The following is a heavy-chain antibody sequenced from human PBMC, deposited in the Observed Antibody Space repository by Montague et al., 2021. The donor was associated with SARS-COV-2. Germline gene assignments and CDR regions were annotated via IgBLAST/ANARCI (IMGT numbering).Heavy chain of an antibody. J-gene: IGHJ6*02. CDR3: ARDKGLKRITGTHGFGYYYGMDV. V-gene: IGHV3-30-3*01. CDR1: GFTFSSYA. CDR2: ISYDGSNK. D-gene: IGHD1-7*01. Sequence: YLRLSCAASGFTFSSYAMHWVRQAPGKGLEWVAVISYDGSNKYYADSVKGRFTISRDNSKNTLYLQMNSLRAEDTAVYYCARDKGLKRITGTHGFGYYYGMDVWGQGTTVTVSS.